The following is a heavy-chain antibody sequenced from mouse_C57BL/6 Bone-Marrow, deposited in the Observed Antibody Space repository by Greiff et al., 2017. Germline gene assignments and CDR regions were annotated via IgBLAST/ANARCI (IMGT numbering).Heavy chain of an antibody. J-gene: IGHJ2*01. CDR3: TRWRGLRRGLPY. V-gene: IGHV1-5*01. Sequence: EVQLQQPGPVLARPGASVKMSCKTSGYTFTSYWMHWVKQRPGQGLEWIGAIYPGNSDTSYNQKFKGKAKLTAVTSASTAYMELSSLTNEDSAVYYCTRWRGLRRGLPYWGQGTTLTVSS. CDR2: IYPGNSDT. D-gene: IGHD2-4*01. CDR1: GYTFTSYW.